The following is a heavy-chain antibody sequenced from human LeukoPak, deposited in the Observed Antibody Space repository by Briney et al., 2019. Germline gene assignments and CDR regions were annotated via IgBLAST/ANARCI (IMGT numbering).Heavy chain of an antibody. CDR3: ARGRCSAGSCYYFDY. Sequence: GGSLRLSCAASGFTVSSNYMSWVRQAPGKGLEWVSVIYSGGSTYYADSVKGRFTISRDNSKNTLYLQMNSLRAEDTAVYYCARGRCSAGSCYYFDYWGQGTLVTVSS. CDR1: GFTVSSNY. CDR2: IYSGGST. D-gene: IGHD2-15*01. J-gene: IGHJ4*02. V-gene: IGHV3-66*01.